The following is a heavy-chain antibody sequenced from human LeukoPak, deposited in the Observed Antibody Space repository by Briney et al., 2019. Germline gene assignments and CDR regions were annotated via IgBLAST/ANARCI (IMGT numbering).Heavy chain of an antibody. CDR1: GFRFSSYA. J-gene: IGHJ4*02. Sequence: GGSLRLSCAASGFRFSSYAMSWVRQAPGKGLEWVSVISGSGGSTYYADSVKGRFTISRDNSKDTVYLQMNSLRVEDTAVYLCAKGSLYGTDSERHRFDYWGQGSLVTVSS. CDR2: ISGSGGST. V-gene: IGHV3-23*01. CDR3: AKGSLYGTDSERHRFDY. D-gene: IGHD1-26*01.